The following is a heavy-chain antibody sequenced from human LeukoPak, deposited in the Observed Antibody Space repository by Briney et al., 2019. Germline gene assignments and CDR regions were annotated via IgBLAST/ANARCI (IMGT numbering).Heavy chain of an antibody. D-gene: IGHD3-10*02. CDR3: AELGITMIGGV. V-gene: IGHV3-48*03. Sequence: GGSLRLSCAASGFTFSSYEMTWVRQAPGKGLEWVSYISSSGSTIYYADSVKGRFTISRDNAKNSLYLQMNSLRAEDTAVYYCAELGITMIGGVWGKGTTVTISS. J-gene: IGHJ6*04. CDR1: GFTFSSYE. CDR2: ISSSGSTI.